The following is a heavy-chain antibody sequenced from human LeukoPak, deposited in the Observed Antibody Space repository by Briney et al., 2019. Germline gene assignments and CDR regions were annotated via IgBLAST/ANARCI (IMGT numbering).Heavy chain of an antibody. D-gene: IGHD3-10*02. CDR3: AELGITMIGGV. V-gene: IGHV3-48*03. Sequence: GGSLRLSCAASGFTFSSYEMTWVRQAPGKGLEWVSYISSSGSTIYYADSVKGRFTISRDNAKNSLYLQMNSLRAEDTAVYYCAELGITMIGGVWGKGTTVTISS. J-gene: IGHJ6*04. CDR1: GFTFSSYE. CDR2: ISSSGSTI.